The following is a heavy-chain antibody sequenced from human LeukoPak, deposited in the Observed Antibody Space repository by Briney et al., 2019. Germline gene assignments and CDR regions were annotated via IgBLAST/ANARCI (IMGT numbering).Heavy chain of an antibody. CDR3: AKQGAVVAVSHFDY. D-gene: IGHD2-15*01. CDR1: GGTFSSYA. V-gene: IGHV1-69*01. J-gene: IGHJ4*02. Sequence: SVKVSCKASGGTFSSYAISWVRQAPGQGLEWMGGIIPIFGTANYAQKFQGRVTITADESTSTAYMELSSLRSEDTAVYYCAKQGAVVAVSHFDYWGQGTLVTVSS. CDR2: IIPIFGTA.